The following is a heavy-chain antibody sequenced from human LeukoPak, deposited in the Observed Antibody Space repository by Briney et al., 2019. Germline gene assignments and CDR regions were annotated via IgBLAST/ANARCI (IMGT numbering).Heavy chain of an antibody. CDR2: IYYSGST. D-gene: IGHD7-27*01. V-gene: IGHV4-31*03. CDR3: ASRDWGLVPYYFDY. Sequence: SQTLSLTCTVSGGSISSGGYYWSWIRQHPGKGLEWIGYIYYSGSTYYNPSLKSRVTISVDTSKNQFSLKLSSVTAADTAVYYCASRDWGLVPYYFDYWGQGTLVTVSS. J-gene: IGHJ4*02. CDR1: GGSISSGGYY.